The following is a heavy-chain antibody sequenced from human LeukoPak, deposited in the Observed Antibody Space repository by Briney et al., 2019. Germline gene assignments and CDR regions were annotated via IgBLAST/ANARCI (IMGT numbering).Heavy chain of an antibody. D-gene: IGHD4-23*01. V-gene: IGHV4-61*05. CDR3: ASSIGGNLNFDY. CDR1: GGSISSSSYY. Sequence: SETLSLTCTVSGGSISSSSYYWGWIRQPPGKGLEWIGYIYYSGSTNYNPSLKSRVTISVDTSKNQFSLKLSSVTAADTAVYYCASSIGGNLNFDYWGQGTLVTVSS. J-gene: IGHJ4*02. CDR2: IYYSGST.